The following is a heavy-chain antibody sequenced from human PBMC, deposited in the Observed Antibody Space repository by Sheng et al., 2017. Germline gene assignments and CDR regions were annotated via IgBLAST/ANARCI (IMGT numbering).Heavy chain of an antibody. CDR1: GFTFTTYS. CDR3: ARWDYNDYLNWFDP. D-gene: IGHD4-17*01. V-gene: IGHV3-48*01. Sequence: EVQLVESGGGLVPPGGSLRLSCTASGFTFTTYSMNWVRQAPGKGLEWVSYISGGSGSIYYADSVKGRFTISRDNAKNSLYLQMNSLRAEDTAVYYCARWDYNDYLNWFDPWGQGTLVTVSS. CDR2: ISGGSGSI. J-gene: IGHJ5*02.